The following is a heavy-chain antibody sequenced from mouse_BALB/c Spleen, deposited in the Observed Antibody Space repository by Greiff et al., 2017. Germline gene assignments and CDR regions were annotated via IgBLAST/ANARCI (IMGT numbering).Heavy chain of an antibody. J-gene: IGHJ1*01. CDR3: ASGDGYYFDV. V-gene: IGHV1-87*01. Sequence: QVQLQQSGAELARPGASVKLSCKASGYTFTSYWMQWVKQRPGQGLEWIGAIYPGDGDTRYTQKFKGKATLTADKSSSTAYMQLSSLASEDSAVYYCASGDGYYFDVWGAGTTVTVSS. CDR1: GYTFTSYW. D-gene: IGHD2-3*01. CDR2: IYPGDGDT.